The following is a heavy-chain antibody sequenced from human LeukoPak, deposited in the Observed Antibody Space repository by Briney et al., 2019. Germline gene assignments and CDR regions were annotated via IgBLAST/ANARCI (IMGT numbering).Heavy chain of an antibody. CDR1: GGSISNYF. CDR2: ITYSGST. D-gene: IGHD6-19*01. CDR3: VRHTTSGWYQVVY. V-gene: IGHV4-59*01. J-gene: IGHJ4*02. Sequence: PSETLSLTCTVSGGSISNYFWSRIRQPPGKGLEWIGYITYSGSTGHNPSLKSRVTISVDASKNQFSLKLTSVTAADTAVYYCVRHTTSGWYQVVYWGQGTLVTVSS.